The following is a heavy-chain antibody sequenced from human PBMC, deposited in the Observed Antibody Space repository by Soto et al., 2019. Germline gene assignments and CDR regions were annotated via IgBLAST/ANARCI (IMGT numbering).Heavy chain of an antibody. CDR1: GFTFSSYA. CDR3: VGAVAGPGITIDY. J-gene: IGHJ4*02. V-gene: IGHV3-23*01. D-gene: IGHD6-19*01. CDR2: ISGSGGST. Sequence: GGSLRLSCAASGFTFSSYAMSWVRQAPGKGLEWVSAISGSGGSTYYADSVKGRFTISRDNSKNTLYLQMNSLRAEDTAVYYCVGAVAGPGITIDYWGQGTLVTVSS.